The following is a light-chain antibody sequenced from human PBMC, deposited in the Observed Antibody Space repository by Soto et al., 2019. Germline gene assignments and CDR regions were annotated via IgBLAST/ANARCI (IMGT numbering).Light chain of an antibody. J-gene: IGKJ1*01. CDR3: QQCGSSPET. V-gene: IGKV3-20*01. Sequence: EIVLTQSPGSLSLSPGERATLSCRASQSVSSGYVAWYQQKPGQAPRLLMHGASSRASGIPDRFRGSGSGTDFTLTISRLEPEDFAVYYCQQCGSSPETFGQGTKVDIK. CDR1: QSVSSGY. CDR2: GAS.